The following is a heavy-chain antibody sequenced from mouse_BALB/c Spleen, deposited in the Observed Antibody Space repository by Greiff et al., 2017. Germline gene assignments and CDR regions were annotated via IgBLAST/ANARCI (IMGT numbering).Heavy chain of an antibody. Sequence: EVQLVESGGGLVQPGGSLRLSCATSGFTFTDYYMSWVRQPPGKALEWLGFIRNKANGYTTEYSASVKGRFTISRDNSQSILYLQMNTLRAEDSATYYCARDEWFAYWGQGTLVTVSA. V-gene: IGHV7-3*02. CDR2: IRNKANGYTT. CDR3: ARDEWFAY. J-gene: IGHJ3*01. CDR1: GFTFTDYY.